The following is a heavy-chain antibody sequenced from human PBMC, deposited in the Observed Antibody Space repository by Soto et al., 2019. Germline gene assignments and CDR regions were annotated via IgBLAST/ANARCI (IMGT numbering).Heavy chain of an antibody. CDR2: INSDNGNT. Sequence: ASVKVSCKASGYTFSNSGISWVRQAPGQGLEWLGWINSDNGNTNYAQHLQGRVTLTTDTSTSTAYMDLRSLRSDDTAVYYCARYEVEATTLFSYWGQGTSVTVSS. CDR1: GYTFSNSG. D-gene: IGHD1-26*01. J-gene: IGHJ4*02. V-gene: IGHV1-18*01. CDR3: ARYEVEATTLFSY.